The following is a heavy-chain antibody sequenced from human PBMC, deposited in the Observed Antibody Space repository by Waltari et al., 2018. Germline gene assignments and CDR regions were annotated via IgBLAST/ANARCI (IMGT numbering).Heavy chain of an antibody. CDR1: GFTFRSYA. CDR2: IRGSGGST. CDR3: ANIMSIAARRGDY. D-gene: IGHD6-6*01. Sequence: EVQLLESGGGLVQPGGSLRLSCAASGFTFRSYAMRWVPRAPGKGLEWVSAIRGSGGSTYYADSVKGRFTISRDNSKNTLYLQMNSLRAEDTAVYYCANIMSIAARRGDYWGQGTLVTVSS. V-gene: IGHV3-23*01. J-gene: IGHJ4*02.